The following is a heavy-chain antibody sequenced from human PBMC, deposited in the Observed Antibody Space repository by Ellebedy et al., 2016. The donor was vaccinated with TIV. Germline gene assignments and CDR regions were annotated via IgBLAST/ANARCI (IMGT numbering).Heavy chain of an antibody. CDR3: AKSNGFYNWFNP. J-gene: IGHJ5*02. Sequence: SVKVSXKASGATFGSFVLSWVRQAPGQGLEWMGGIIPLFDKTQYAQKFQGRLTFSADDSTSTAYMELSSLRSDDTAVYYCAKSNGFYNWFNPWGQGTLVAVLS. V-gene: IGHV1-69*13. CDR1: GATFGSFV. D-gene: IGHD2-8*01. CDR2: IIPLFDKT.